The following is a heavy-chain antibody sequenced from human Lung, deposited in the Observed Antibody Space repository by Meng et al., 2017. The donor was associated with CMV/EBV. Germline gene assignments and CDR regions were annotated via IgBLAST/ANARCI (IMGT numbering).Heavy chain of an antibody. CDR3: ARGNGWRFDY. V-gene: IGHV7-4-1*01. CDR2: ININTGNP. Sequence: FKEAGXXLKFSCPAAGYTFIISSMNWVRHAPGQGLEWMGWININTGNPTYAQGFTGRFVFSLDTSVSTAYLQIDSLKADDTAVYYCARGNGWRFDYWGQGTLVTVSS. D-gene: IGHD6-19*01. CDR1: GYTFIISS. J-gene: IGHJ4*02.